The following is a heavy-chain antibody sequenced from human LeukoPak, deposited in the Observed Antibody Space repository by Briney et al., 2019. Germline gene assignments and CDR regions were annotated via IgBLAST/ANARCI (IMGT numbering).Heavy chain of an antibody. J-gene: IGHJ4*02. V-gene: IGHV3-23*01. D-gene: IGHD6-19*01. CDR2: ITGSDGST. CDR1: GFTFSSYG. CDR3: AKVVAGTRFDY. Sequence: GGSLRLSCAASGFTFSSYGMNWVRQAPGKGLEWVSGITGSDGSTNYADSVKGRFTISRDNSKNTLYLQMNSLRAEDTAVYYCAKVVAGTRFDYWGQGTLVTVSS.